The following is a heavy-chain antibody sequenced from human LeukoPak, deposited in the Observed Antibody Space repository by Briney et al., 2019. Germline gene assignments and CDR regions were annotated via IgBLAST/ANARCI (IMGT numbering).Heavy chain of an antibody. J-gene: IGHJ4*02. CDR2: IYNDGRT. D-gene: IGHD3-10*01. V-gene: IGHV3-66*02. Sequence: GGSLRLSCAASGFTVNNKYMTWVRQAPGKGLEWVSLIYNDGRTYYADSVKGRFTISRDNSKNTLYLQMNSLRAEDTAVYYCAKDQGSGSFDYWGQGTLVTVSS. CDR3: AKDQGSGSFDY. CDR1: GFTVNNKY.